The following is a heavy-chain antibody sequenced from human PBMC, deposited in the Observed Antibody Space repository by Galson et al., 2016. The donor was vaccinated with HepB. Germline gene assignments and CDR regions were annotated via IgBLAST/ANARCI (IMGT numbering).Heavy chain of an antibody. CDR1: GITFTSYG. CDR3: AKDRHGSGTYGMDI. CDR2: ISYDGSDK. Sequence: SLRLSCAASGITFTSYGTHWVRQAPGKGLEWVAGISYDGSDKYYADSVKGRATISRDNSKNTVYLHMNSLRPEDTAVYYCAKDRHGSGTYGMDIWGEGTTVTVSS. J-gene: IGHJ6*04. V-gene: IGHV3-30*18. D-gene: IGHD3-10*01.